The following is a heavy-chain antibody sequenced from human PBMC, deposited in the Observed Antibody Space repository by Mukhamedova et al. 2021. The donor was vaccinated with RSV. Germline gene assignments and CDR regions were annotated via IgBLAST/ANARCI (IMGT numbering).Heavy chain of an antibody. CDR3: AKAIRWRSSTSCHRGAFDI. V-gene: IGHV3-23*01. J-gene: IGHJ3*02. CDR2: ISGSGGST. D-gene: IGHD2-2*01. Sequence: GKGLEWVPAISGSGGSTYYADSVKGRFTIPRDNSKNTLYLQMNSLRAEDTAVYYCAKAIRWRSSTSCHRGAFDIWGQGTMVTV.